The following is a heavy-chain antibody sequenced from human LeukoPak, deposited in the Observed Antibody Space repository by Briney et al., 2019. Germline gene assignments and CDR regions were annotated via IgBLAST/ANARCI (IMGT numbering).Heavy chain of an antibody. V-gene: IGHV1-69*04. J-gene: IGHJ4*02. CDR1: GGTFSTYA. CDR2: IIPILAIA. D-gene: IGHD1-26*01. CDR3: ARDRVGEFDY. Sequence: SVKVSCTASGGTFSTYAISWVRQAPGQGLEWMGRIIPILAIARNAQKFQGRLTITADKSTSTAYMELSSLRSEDTAVYYCARDRVGEFDYWGQGTLVTVSS.